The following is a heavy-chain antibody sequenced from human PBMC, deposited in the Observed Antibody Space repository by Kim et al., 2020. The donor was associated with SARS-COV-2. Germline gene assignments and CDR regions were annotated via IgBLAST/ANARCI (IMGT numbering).Heavy chain of an antibody. CDR3: ARQVADPDYYYYYGMDV. J-gene: IGHJ6*02. Sequence: GGSLRLSCAASGFTVSSNYMSWVRQAPGKGLEWVSVIYSGGSTYYADSVKGRFTISRDNSKNTLYLQMNSLRAEDTAVYYCARQVADPDYYYYYGMDVWGQGTTVTVSS. V-gene: IGHV3-66*04. CDR1: GFTVSSNY. D-gene: IGHD2-15*01. CDR2: IYSGGST.